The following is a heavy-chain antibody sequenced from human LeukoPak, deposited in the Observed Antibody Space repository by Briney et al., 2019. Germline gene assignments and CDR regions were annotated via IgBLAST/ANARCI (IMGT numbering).Heavy chain of an antibody. CDR1: GDSITNDNW. V-gene: IGHV4-4*02. Sequence: PSETLSLTCAVSGDSITNDNWWSWVRQPPGKGLEWIVEIRHSGNTNYNPSLNSRVTTSMDKSKNQVSLKVNSVTAADTAVYYCVRGAGLIYSDRGGIRGYFDYWGQGALVTVSS. J-gene: IGHJ4*02. CDR3: VRGAGLIYSDRGGIRGYFDY. CDR2: IRHSGNT. D-gene: IGHD3-22*01.